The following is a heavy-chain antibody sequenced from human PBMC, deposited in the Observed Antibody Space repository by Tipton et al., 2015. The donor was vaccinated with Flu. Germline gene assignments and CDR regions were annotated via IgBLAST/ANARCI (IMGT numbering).Heavy chain of an antibody. J-gene: IGHJ3*02. V-gene: IGHV4-30-2*01. Sequence: TLSLTCAVSGISVSSSDYSWSWIRQPPGKGLEWIGYIYHSGSTYYNPSLKSRVTISVDRSKNQFSPKLSSVTAADTAVYYCAKVSTYYYDSSGYYYPDAFDIWGQGTMVTVSS. CDR1: GISVSSSDYS. D-gene: IGHD3-22*01. CDR3: AKVSTYYYDSSGYYYPDAFDI. CDR2: IYHSGST.